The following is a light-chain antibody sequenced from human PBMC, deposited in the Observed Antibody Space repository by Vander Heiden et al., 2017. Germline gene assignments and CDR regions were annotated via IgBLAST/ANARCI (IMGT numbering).Light chain of an antibody. V-gene: IGLV2-8*01. J-gene: IGLJ1*01. Sequence: QYSLTQPPSASGSPGQSVTISCTGTSSDVGGYNYVSGYQQHPGKAPKVVIYEVSQRPSGVPDRFSGSKSANTASLTVSGLQAEDEADYYCSSFAGFNNYVFGTGTKVTVL. CDR2: EVS. CDR1: SSDVGGYNY. CDR3: SSFAGFNNYV.